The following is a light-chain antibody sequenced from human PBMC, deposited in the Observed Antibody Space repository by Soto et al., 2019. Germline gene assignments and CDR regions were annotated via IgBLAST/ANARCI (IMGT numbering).Light chain of an antibody. J-gene: IGKJ5*01. Sequence: EILLTQSPPTLSLSAGERATLSCGASQSVSTYLAWYQQKPGQAPRLLIYDASKRATGIPARFSGSGSGTDFTLTISSLAPEDFEVYYCQQRSDWPLTFGQGTRLEI. CDR3: QQRSDWPLT. CDR1: QSVSTY. V-gene: IGKV3-11*01. CDR2: DAS.